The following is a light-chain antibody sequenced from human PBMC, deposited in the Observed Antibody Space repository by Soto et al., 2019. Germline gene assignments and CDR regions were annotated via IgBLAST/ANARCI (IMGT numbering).Light chain of an antibody. CDR2: LNNDGSH. V-gene: IGLV4-69*01. Sequence: QPVLTQSPSAPASLGASVKLTCTLSSGHSNYAIAWHQQQPEKGPRYLMKLNNDGSHSKGDGIPDRFSGSSSGAERYLTISSLQSEDESDYYCQTWDTGISVVFGGGTKLTVL. J-gene: IGLJ2*01. CDR1: SGHSNYA. CDR3: QTWDTGISVV.